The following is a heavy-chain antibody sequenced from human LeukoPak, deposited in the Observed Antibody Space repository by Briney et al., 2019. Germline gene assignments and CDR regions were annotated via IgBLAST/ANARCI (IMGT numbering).Heavy chain of an antibody. CDR1: GDSVSSYY. J-gene: IGHJ4*02. Sequence: SETLSLTCTVSGDSVSSYYWSWIRQPPGKGLEWIGYIYNSGSTNYNPSLQSRVTISIDTSKNQFSLKLSSVTAADTAVYYCARDNDFWSGYYSFDFWGRGTLVTVSS. CDR2: IYNSGST. D-gene: IGHD3-3*01. V-gene: IGHV4-59*02. CDR3: ARDNDFWSGYYSFDF.